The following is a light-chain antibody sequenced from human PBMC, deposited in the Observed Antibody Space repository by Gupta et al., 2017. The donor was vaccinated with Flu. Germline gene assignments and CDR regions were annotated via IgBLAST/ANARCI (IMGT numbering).Light chain of an antibody. Sequence: PGERATLSCRASQSVRSSYLAWYQQKPGQAPRLLIYGASSRATGIPDRFSGSGSGTDFTLTISRLEPEDFAVYYCQQDGSSPLTFGGGTKVEIK. CDR3: QQDGSSPLT. CDR2: GAS. CDR1: QSVRSSY. V-gene: IGKV3-20*01. J-gene: IGKJ4*01.